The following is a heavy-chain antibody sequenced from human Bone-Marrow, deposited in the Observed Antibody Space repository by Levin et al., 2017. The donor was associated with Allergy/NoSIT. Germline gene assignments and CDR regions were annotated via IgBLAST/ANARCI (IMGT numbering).Heavy chain of an antibody. CDR2: INAGNGNT. J-gene: IGHJ4*02. D-gene: IGHD2-2*01. V-gene: IGHV1-3*01. CDR3: ARDLDGTVSSSKLGFDY. Sequence: PRASVKVSCRASGYTFSTYAIHWVRQASGQRLDWMGWINAGNGNTRYSQKFQDRVTITRDTSAGAAYMELSSLTSEDTAVYYCARDLDGTVSSSKLGFDYWGQGTLVTVSS. CDR1: GYTFSTYA.